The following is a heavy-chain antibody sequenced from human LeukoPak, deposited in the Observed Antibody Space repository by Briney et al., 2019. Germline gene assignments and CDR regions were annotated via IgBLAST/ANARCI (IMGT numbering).Heavy chain of an antibody. CDR3: TRVGYIDEGIDY. Sequence: GGSLRLPCVASGFPFSSYWMTWVRQAPGKGLEWVANIKQDGSKKSYVDSVKGRFTISRDNAKNSLYLQMNSLRAEDTAIYYCTRVGYIDEGIDYWGQGTLITVSS. J-gene: IGHJ4*02. CDR2: IKQDGSKK. D-gene: IGHD5-24*01. V-gene: IGHV3-7*04. CDR1: GFPFSSYW.